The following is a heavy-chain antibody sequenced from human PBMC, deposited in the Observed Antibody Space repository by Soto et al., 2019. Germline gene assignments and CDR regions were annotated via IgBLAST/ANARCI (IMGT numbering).Heavy chain of an antibody. J-gene: IGHJ4*02. CDR1: GVTFSDYF. V-gene: IGHV3-7*01. CDR2: IKQDGNER. D-gene: IGHD6-19*01. CDR3: AIGHWLGC. Sequence: EVQLVDSGGALVQPGESLRLSCAASGVTFSDYFITWVRRAPGKGLEWVATIKQDGNERYYVDSVKGRFTISRDNAKNSLYLQMNALRAEDTAVYYCAIGHWLGCWGQGTLVTVSS.